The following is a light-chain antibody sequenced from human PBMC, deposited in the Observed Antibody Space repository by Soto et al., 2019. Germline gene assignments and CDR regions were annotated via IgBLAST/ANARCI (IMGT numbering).Light chain of an antibody. V-gene: IGKV3-15*01. J-gene: IGKJ4*02. CDR1: QSVSSD. Sequence: EILMTQSPATLSVSPGDRATLSCRASQSVSSDLAWYHQKPVQAPRLLIYGASTRATDIPARFSGSGSGTEFTLTISGLQSEDFAAYYCQQYNKSPPTFGEGTKVDIK. CDR2: GAS. CDR3: QQYNKSPPT.